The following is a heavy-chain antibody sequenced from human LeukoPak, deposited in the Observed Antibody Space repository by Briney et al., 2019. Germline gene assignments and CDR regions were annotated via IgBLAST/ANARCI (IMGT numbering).Heavy chain of an antibody. CDR3: ARSRTYYYGSGRVRNWFDP. D-gene: IGHD3-10*01. V-gene: IGHV4-34*01. J-gene: IGHJ5*02. CDR2: INHSGST. CDR1: GGSFSGYY. Sequence: SETLSLTCAVYGGSFSGYYWSWIRQPPGKGLEWIGEINHSGSTNYNPSLESRVTISVDTSKNQFSLKLSSVTAADTAVYYCARSRTYYYGSGRVRNWFDPWGQGTLVTVSS.